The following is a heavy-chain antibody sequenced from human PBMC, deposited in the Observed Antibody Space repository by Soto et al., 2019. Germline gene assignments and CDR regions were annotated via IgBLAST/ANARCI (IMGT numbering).Heavy chain of an antibody. J-gene: IGHJ4*02. CDR3: ARDSGVVVIIWDFDY. CDR1: GFTFSSYG. V-gene: IGHV3-33*01. Sequence: GGSLRLSCAASGFTFSSYGMHWVRQAPGKGLEWVAVIWYDGSNKYYADSVKGRFTISRDNSKNTLYLQMNSLRAEDTAVYYCARDSGVVVIIWDFDYWGQGTLVTVSS. D-gene: IGHD3-22*01. CDR2: IWYDGSNK.